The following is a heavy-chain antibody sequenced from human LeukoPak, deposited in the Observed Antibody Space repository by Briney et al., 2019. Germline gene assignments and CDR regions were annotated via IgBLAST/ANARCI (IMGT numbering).Heavy chain of an antibody. V-gene: IGHV5-51*01. Sequence: GESLKISCKGSGYSFSSYWIAWVRQMPGKGLEWMGIIHPGNSETTYNPSFQGQVTMSADKSISTAYLQWSSLEALDTAMYYCARRLSSIAAAAANDYWGQGTLVTVSS. CDR3: ARRLSSIAAAAANDY. CDR1: GYSFSSYW. J-gene: IGHJ4*02. CDR2: IHPGNSET. D-gene: IGHD6-13*01.